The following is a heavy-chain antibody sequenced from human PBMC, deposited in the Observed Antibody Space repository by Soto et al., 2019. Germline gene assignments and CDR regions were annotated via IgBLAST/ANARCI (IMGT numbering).Heavy chain of an antibody. Sequence: SETLSLTCTVSGGSISSSSYYWGWIRQPPGKGLEWIGYIYYSGSTNYNPSLKSRVTISVDTSKNQFSLKLSSVTAADTAVYYCAARRGDWSGLIDYWGQGTLVTVSS. J-gene: IGHJ4*02. D-gene: IGHD3-10*01. CDR1: GGSISSSSYY. V-gene: IGHV4-61*05. CDR2: IYYSGST. CDR3: AARRGDWSGLIDY.